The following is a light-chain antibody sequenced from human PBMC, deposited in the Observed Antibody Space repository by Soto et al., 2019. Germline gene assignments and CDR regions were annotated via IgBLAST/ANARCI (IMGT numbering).Light chain of an antibody. V-gene: IGLV2-14*03. CDR1: SSDVXGYNY. CDR2: DVS. Sequence: QSVLTQPASVSGSXXQSITXXCTGTSSDVXGYNYVSWYQHHPGKAPKLMIYDVSNRPSGVSNRFSGSKSGNTASLTISGLQPEDEADYYCSSYTTSNTRQIVFGTGTKLTVL. J-gene: IGLJ1*01. CDR3: SSYTTSNTRQIV.